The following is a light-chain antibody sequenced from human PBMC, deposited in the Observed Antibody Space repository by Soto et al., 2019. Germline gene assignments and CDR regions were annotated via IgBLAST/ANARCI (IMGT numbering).Light chain of an antibody. CDR3: QQYGSSPTWT. CDR1: QALNTR. Sequence: ESVWTQAPATLSAFAVDRVNLSCVASQALNTRLAWYQHKPGQAPRLLIYGASTRATGIPARFSGSGSGTDFTLTISRLEPEDLAVYYCQQYGSSPTWTFGQGTKVDI. CDR2: GAS. V-gene: IGKV3-20*01. J-gene: IGKJ1*01.